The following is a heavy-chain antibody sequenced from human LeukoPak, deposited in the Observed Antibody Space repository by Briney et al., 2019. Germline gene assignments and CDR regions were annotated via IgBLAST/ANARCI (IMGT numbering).Heavy chain of an antibody. CDR2: IYSSGST. CDR3: ARLSTYYDFWSGYLNWFDP. Sequence: SETLSLTCSVSGDSISSYYWSWIRQSAGKGLEWIGRIYSSGSTYYNPSLKSRVTMSIDTSKNQFSLKLSSVTAADTAVYYCARLSTYYDFWSGYLNWFDPWGQGTLVTVSS. CDR1: GDSISSYY. V-gene: IGHV4-4*07. J-gene: IGHJ5*02. D-gene: IGHD3-3*01.